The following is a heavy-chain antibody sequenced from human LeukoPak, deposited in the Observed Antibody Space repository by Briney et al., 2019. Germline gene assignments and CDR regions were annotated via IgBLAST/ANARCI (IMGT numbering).Heavy chain of an antibody. CDR1: GFTFSSYW. D-gene: IGHD3-9*01. Sequence: PGGSLRLSCAASGFTFSSYWMSWVRRAPGKGLEWVANIKQDGSEKYYVDSVKGRFTISRDNAKNSLYLQMNSLRAEDTAVYYCARGNRSYFDWLFWYWGQGTLVTVSS. V-gene: IGHV3-7*01. J-gene: IGHJ4*02. CDR2: IKQDGSEK. CDR3: ARGNRSYFDWLFWY.